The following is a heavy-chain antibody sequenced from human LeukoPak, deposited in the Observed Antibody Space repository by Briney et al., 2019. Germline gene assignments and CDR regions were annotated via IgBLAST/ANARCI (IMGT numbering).Heavy chain of an antibody. CDR2: ISAYNGNT. Sequence: ASVRVSCKASGYTFTSYGISWVRQAPGQGLEWMGWISAYNGNTNYAQKLQGRVTMTTDTSTSTAYMELRSLRSDDTAVYYCARDVSDYVWGSYRYVDYWGQGTLVTVSS. J-gene: IGHJ4*02. D-gene: IGHD3-16*02. CDR1: GYTFTSYG. CDR3: ARDVSDYVWGSYRYVDY. V-gene: IGHV1-18*01.